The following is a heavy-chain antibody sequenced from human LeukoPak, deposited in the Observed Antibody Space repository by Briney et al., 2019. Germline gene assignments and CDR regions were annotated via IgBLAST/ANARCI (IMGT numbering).Heavy chain of an antibody. V-gene: IGHV3-9*01. Sequence: PGGSLRLSCAASGFTFSSYWMHWVRQAPGKGLEWVSGISWNSGSIGYADSVKGRFTISRDNAKNSLYLQMNSLRAEDTALYYCAKDIGDGSGFYYLDYWGQGTLVTVSS. D-gene: IGHD3-10*01. J-gene: IGHJ4*02. CDR1: GFTFSSYW. CDR3: AKDIGDGSGFYYLDY. CDR2: ISWNSGSI.